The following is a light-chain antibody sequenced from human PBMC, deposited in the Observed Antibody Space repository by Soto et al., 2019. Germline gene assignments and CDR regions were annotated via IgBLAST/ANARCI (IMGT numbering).Light chain of an antibody. Sequence: EIVMTQSPATLSVSPGETATLSCRASQSVSYNLAWYQQKPGQGPRLLIYGAFTRATGIPARFSGSGSGTDFTLTISSLQSEDVAVYDCQQYKNWPPLTFGGGTKVEIK. V-gene: IGKV3-15*01. J-gene: IGKJ4*01. CDR2: GAF. CDR3: QQYKNWPPLT. CDR1: QSVSYN.